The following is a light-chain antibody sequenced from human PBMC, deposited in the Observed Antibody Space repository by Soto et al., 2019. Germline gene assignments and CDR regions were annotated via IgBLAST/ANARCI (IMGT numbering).Light chain of an antibody. CDR2: EVS. J-gene: IGLJ3*02. CDR1: SSDVGGYNH. V-gene: IGLV2-8*01. Sequence: QSALTQPPSASRSPGQSVTISCTGTSSDVGGYNHVSWYQHHPGKAPKLMIYEVSKRPSGVPDRFSGSKSGNTASLTVSGLQAEDEADYYFSSYAGSNNLWVFGGGTKLTVL. CDR3: SSYAGSNNLWV.